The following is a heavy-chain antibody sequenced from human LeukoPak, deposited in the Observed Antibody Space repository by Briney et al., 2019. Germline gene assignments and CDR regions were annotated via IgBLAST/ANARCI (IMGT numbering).Heavy chain of an antibody. J-gene: IGHJ4*02. CDR3: ARGTEDWGPHDY. V-gene: IGHV4-59*01. Sequence: SETLSLTCTVSGCSISSYYWSWIRQPPGKGLEWIGYIYYSGSTNYNPSLKSRVTISVDTSKNQFSLKLSSVTAADTAVYYCARGTEDWGPHDYRGQGTLVTVSS. CDR1: GCSISSYY. D-gene: IGHD7-27*01. CDR2: IYYSGST.